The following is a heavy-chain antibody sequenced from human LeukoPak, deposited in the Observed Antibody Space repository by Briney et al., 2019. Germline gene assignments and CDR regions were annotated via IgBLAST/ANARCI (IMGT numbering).Heavy chain of an antibody. V-gene: IGHV4-61*02. J-gene: IGHJ4*02. Sequence: SETLSLTCTVSDDPINSGVYYWSWIRQPAGRGLEWIGRIYSSGGTTYSPSLNSRVTMSVDRSKNQFSLKLDSVTAADTAVYYCARDKSVYHGDYFDYWGQGILITVSS. CDR1: DDPINSGVYY. CDR2: IYSSGGT. D-gene: IGHD3-3*01. CDR3: ARDKSVYHGDYFDY.